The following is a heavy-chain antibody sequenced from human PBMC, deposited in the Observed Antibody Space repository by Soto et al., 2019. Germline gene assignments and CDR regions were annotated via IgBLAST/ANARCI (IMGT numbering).Heavy chain of an antibody. CDR2: IYSGGST. J-gene: IGHJ4*02. CDR3: ATYTSLDY. Sequence: EVQLVETGGGLIQPGGSLRLSCAASGFTVSNNYMSWVRQAPGKGLEWVSLIYSGGSTFYADSVKGRFTISRDNSKNTLFLQMNSLRAEDTAVYFCATYTSLDYWGQGTLVTVSA. D-gene: IGHD2-2*02. CDR1: GFTVSNNY. V-gene: IGHV3-53*02.